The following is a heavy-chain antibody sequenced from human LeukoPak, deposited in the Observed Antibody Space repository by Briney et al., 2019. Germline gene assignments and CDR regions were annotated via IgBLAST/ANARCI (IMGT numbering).Heavy chain of an antibody. CDR2: INQDGSEK. D-gene: IGHD3-3*01. Sequence: PGGSLRLSCAASGFTFSSYWMTWVRQAPGKGLEWVANINQDGSEKHYVDSMKDRFTISRDNTQKSLYLQMNSLRAEDTTVYYCARLNYYGFDYWGQGTLVTVSS. CDR3: ARLNYYGFDY. CDR1: GFTFSSYW. V-gene: IGHV3-7*03. J-gene: IGHJ4*02.